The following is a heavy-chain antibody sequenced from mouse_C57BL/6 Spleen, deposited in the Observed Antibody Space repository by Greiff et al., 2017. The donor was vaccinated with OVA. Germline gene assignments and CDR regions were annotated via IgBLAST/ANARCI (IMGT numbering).Heavy chain of an antibody. Sequence: EVQLQQSGAELVKPGASVKLSCTASGFNIKDYYMHWVKQRTEQGLEWIGRIDPEDGEIKYAPKFQGKATITADTSSNTAYLQLSSLTSEDTAVYYCARGERGGYPDYWGQGTTLTVSS. CDR1: GFNIKDYY. J-gene: IGHJ2*01. CDR2: IDPEDGEI. D-gene: IGHD2-2*01. V-gene: IGHV14-2*01. CDR3: ARGERGGYPDY.